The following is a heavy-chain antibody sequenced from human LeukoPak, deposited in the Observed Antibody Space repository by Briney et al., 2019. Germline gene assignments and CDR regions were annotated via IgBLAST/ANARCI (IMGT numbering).Heavy chain of an antibody. Sequence: ASVKVSCKASGYTFTSYDINWARQATGQGLEWMGWMNPNSGNTGYAQKFQGRVTITRNTSISTAYMELSSLRSEDTAVYYCARGVVVVPAAIDAFDIWGQGTMVTVSS. CDR3: ARGVVVVPAAIDAFDI. V-gene: IGHV1-8*03. J-gene: IGHJ3*02. CDR1: GYTFTSYD. CDR2: MNPNSGNT. D-gene: IGHD2-2*01.